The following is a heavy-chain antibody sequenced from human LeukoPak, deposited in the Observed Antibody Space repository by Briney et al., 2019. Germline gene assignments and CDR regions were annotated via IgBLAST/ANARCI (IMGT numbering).Heavy chain of an antibody. D-gene: IGHD3-9*01. CDR3: ARSYDILTGYYHNWFDP. CDR1: GYSISSGYY. CDR2: FYYSGTS. J-gene: IGHJ5*02. Sequence: SETLSLTCTVSGYSISSGYYWGWIRQPPGKGLEWIGRFYYSGTSYYNPSLKSQVTMSADTSKNQLSLELRSVTAADTAVYYCARSYDILTGYYHNWFDPWGQGTLVTVSS. V-gene: IGHV4-38-2*02.